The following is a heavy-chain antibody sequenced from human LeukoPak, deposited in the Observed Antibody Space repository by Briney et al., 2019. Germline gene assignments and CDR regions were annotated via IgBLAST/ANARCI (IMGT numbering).Heavy chain of an antibody. V-gene: IGHV3-7*01. CDR3: ARGQGDFDASDI. Sequence: GGSLRLSCEASGFTFTSYWMSWVRQAPGKGPEWVAHIKENGNEQYYADSVEGRFTISRDNVKQSLGLQMNSLRVEDTAVYYCARGQGDFDASDIWGQGKMVTVSS. CDR2: IKENGNEQ. CDR1: GFTFTSYW. D-gene: IGHD1-26*01. J-gene: IGHJ3*02.